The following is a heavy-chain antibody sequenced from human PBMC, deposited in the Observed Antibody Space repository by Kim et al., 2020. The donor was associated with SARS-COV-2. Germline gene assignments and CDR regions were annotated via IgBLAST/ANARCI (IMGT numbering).Heavy chain of an antibody. CDR1: GFTFSSYG. V-gene: IGHV3-30*18. CDR3: AKIKAATALYYGMDV. Sequence: GGSLRLSCAASGFTFSSYGMHWVRQAPGKGLEWVAVISYDGSNKYCADSVKGRFTISRDNSKNTLYLQMNSLRAEDTAVYHCAKIKAATALYYGMDVWGQGTTVTVSS. J-gene: IGHJ6*02. CDR2: ISYDGSNK. D-gene: IGHD6-13*01.